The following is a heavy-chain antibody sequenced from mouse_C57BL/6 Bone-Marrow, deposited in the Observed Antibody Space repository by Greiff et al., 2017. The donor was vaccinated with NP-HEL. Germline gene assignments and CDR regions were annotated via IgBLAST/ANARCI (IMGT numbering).Heavy chain of an antibody. Sequence: VQLQQSGPGLVKPSQSLSLTCSVTGYSITSGYYWNWIRQFPGNKLEWMGYISYDGSNNYNPSLKNRISITRDTSKNQFFLKLNSVTTEDTATYYCAREGLREDYAMDYWGQGTSVTVSS. CDR3: AREGLREDYAMDY. CDR1: GYSITSGYY. CDR2: ISYDGSN. V-gene: IGHV3-6*01. J-gene: IGHJ4*01. D-gene: IGHD2-4*01.